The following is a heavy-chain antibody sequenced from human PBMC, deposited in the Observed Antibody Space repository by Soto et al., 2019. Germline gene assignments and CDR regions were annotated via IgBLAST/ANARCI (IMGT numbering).Heavy chain of an antibody. CDR2: IWFDGSTQ. J-gene: IGHJ4*02. CDR1: GFTFSNFG. Sequence: QVQLVESGGGLVQPGRSLRLSCAASGFTFSNFGMHWVRQAPGKGLEWVAFIWFDGSTQYHADSVKGRFTISRDNSKNTLYLQMSSLRAEATAVYYCAPYREGHWGQGTLVTVSS. CDR3: APYREGH. D-gene: IGHD1-26*01. V-gene: IGHV3-33*01.